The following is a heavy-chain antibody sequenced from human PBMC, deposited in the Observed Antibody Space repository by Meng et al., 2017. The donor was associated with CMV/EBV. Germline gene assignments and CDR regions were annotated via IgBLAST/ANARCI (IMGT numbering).Heavy chain of an antibody. J-gene: IGHJ4*02. CDR1: GYTFTSYY. V-gene: IGHV1-46*01. CDR2: INPSGGNT. Sequence: ASVKVSCKASGYTFTSYYMHWVRQAPGQGLEWMGIINPSGGNTSYAQKFQGRVTMTRDTSTSTVYMELSSLRSEDTAVYYCARDPTRNSSSWYGLNYWGQGTLVTVSS. D-gene: IGHD6-13*01. CDR3: ARDPTRNSSSWYGLNY.